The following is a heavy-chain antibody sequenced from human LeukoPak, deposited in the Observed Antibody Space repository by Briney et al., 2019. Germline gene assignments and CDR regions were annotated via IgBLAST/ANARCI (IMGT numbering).Heavy chain of an antibody. Sequence: PGRSLRLSCAASGFTFSSYAMHWVRQAPGKGLEWVAVISYDGSNKYYADSVKGRFTISRDNSKNTLYLQMNSLRAEDTAAYYCARGSRAYVDTAIGQTYWGQGTLVTVSS. CDR2: ISYDGSNK. CDR3: ARGSRAYVDTAIGQTY. J-gene: IGHJ4*02. D-gene: IGHD5-18*01. CDR1: GFTFSSYA. V-gene: IGHV3-30*04.